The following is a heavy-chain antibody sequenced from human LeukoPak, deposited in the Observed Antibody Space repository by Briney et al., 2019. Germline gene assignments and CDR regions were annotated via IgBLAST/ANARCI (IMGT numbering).Heavy chain of an antibody. CDR1: GWSFSGYY. CDR3: VRRITIVRCFNY. D-gene: IGHD3-10*01. J-gene: IGHJ4*02. CDR2: INHSGST. V-gene: IGHV4-34*01. Sequence: AETLSLTCAAYGWSFSGYYWSWIRQPPGKGLEWIGEINHSGSTKYNPSLKSRVTISVDTSKNQFSLKLSSVTAADTAVYLFVRRITIVRCFNYGGEGTLVTVSS.